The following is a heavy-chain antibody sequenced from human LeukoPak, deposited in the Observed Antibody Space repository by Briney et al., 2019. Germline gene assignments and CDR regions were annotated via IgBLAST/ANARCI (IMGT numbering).Heavy chain of an antibody. J-gene: IGHJ4*02. V-gene: IGHV3-23*01. CDR3: AKDRAVRGVTHFAY. CDR2: ISGSGGST. CDR1: GFTFSSYA. Sequence: GSLRLSCAASGFTFSSYAMSWVRQAPGRGLEWVSAISGSGGSTHYADSEKGRFTISRDNSKNTLYLQMNSLRAEDTAVYYCAKDRAVRGVTHFAYWGQGTLVTVSS. D-gene: IGHD3-10*01.